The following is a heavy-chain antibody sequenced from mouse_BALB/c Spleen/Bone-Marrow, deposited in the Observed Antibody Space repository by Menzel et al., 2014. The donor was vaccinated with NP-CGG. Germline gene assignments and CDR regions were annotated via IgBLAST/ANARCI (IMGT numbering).Heavy chain of an antibody. D-gene: IGHD6-1*01. V-gene: IGHV2-2*02. CDR3: AKRFDASYALDY. J-gene: IGHJ4*01. Sequence: QVQLQQPGAGLVQPSQSLSITCTVSGFSFTYYDVHWVRQSPGKGLEWLGVIWTGGSKDYNADFISRLSISKDNSQSQVFFKKNKLQAKDTAIDYWAKRFDASYALDYRGQGDPVT. CDR1: GFSFTYYD. CDR2: IWTGGSK.